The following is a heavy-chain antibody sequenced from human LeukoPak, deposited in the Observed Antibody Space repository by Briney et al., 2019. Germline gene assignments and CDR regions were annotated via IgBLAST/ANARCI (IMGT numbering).Heavy chain of an antibody. CDR2: FYYVGSS. J-gene: IGHJ4*02. Sequence: PSETLSLTCTVSAGSISSYYWNWIRQPPGRGLEWIGYFYYVGSSKYNPSLKSRVTMSADTSTNQFSLKLSSVTAADTAVYYCARGPHTGVNYYDSSGYYYWGQGTLVTVSS. V-gene: IGHV4-59*12. D-gene: IGHD3-22*01. CDR3: ARGPHTGVNYYDSSGYYY. CDR1: AGSISSYY.